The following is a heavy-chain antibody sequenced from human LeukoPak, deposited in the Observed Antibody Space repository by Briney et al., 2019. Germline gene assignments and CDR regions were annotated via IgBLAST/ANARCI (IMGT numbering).Heavy chain of an antibody. CDR1: GFTFSSYA. CDR2: ISGSGGST. J-gene: IGHJ4*02. D-gene: IGHD3-3*01. Sequence: PGGSLRLSCAASGFTFSSYAMSWVRQAPGKGLEWVSAISGSGGSTYYADSVKGRFTISRDNSKNTLYLQMNSLRAEDTAVYYCAKDSGFLEWLFIIDYWGQGTLVTVSS. V-gene: IGHV3-23*01. CDR3: AKDSGFLEWLFIIDY.